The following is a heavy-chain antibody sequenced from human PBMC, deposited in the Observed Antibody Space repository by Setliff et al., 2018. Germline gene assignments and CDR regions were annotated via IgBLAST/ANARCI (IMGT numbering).Heavy chain of an antibody. Sequence: PSETLSLTCTVSGDSISSRRSYWGWFRQPAGKGLEWIGQIYTSWSTNYNPSLTSRVTISLDTSKNQFSLSLSSVTAADTAVYYCARMSGFQYMDVWGKGTTVTVSS. J-gene: IGHJ6*03. CDR2: IYTSWST. D-gene: IGHD3-3*01. V-gene: IGHV4-61*09. CDR3: ARMSGFQYMDV. CDR1: GDSISSRRSY.